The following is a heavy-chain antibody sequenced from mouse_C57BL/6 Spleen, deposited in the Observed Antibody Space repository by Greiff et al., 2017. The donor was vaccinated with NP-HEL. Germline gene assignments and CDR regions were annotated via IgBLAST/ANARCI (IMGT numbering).Heavy chain of an antibody. Sequence: EVKLQESGPGLVKPSQTVFLTCTVSGFSITTGNYRWSWIRQFPGLKLVWIGSFYYSGTITYNPSLTSRTTITRDTPKNQFFLEMNSVTAEDTATYYCAREGRDAMDDWGQGTSVTVSS. CDR1: GFSITTGNYR. CDR3: AREGRDAMDD. CDR2: FYYSGTI. J-gene: IGHJ4*01. V-gene: IGHV3-5*01.